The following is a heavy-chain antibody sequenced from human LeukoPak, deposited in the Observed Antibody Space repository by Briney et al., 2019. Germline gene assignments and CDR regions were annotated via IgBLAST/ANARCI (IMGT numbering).Heavy chain of an antibody. J-gene: IGHJ6*02. D-gene: IGHD3-16*01. Sequence: GGSLRLSCAASGFTFSSYWMSWVRQAPGKGLEWVAVISYDGSNKYYADSVKGRFTISRDNSKNTLYLQMNSLRAEDTAVYYCANSFGGLMDVWGQGTTVTVSS. CDR3: ANSFGGLMDV. CDR2: ISYDGSNK. CDR1: GFTFSSYW. V-gene: IGHV3-30*18.